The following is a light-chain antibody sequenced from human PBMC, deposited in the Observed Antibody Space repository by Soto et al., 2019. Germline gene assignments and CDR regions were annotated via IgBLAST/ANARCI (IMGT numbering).Light chain of an antibody. CDR2: SAS. J-gene: IGKJ3*01. CDR3: QQSYTAPFT. V-gene: IGKV1-39*01. CDR1: QSIGTS. Sequence: DFQMTQSPSSLSASVGDRVSITCRASQSIGTSLNWYQQKPGKAPKLLIYSASTLQGGGPSRFSGSGSGTDFTLTISSLQPEDFATYYCQQSYTAPFTFGPGIKVDVK.